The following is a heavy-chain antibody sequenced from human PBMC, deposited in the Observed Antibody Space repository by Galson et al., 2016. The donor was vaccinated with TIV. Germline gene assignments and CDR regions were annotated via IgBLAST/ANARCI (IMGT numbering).Heavy chain of an antibody. CDR1: GYTFINYA. CDR3: ANRGYSSWYSFEI. J-gene: IGHJ3*02. D-gene: IGHD6-13*01. V-gene: IGHV1-3*01. CDR2: INHGNGNT. Sequence: SVKVSCKASGYTFINYAMYWVRQAPGQRLEWMGWINHGNGNTSYSETFRGRVTLTRDTSATTAYMELTSLTYDDTAVYYCANRGYSSWYSFEIWGQGTMVTVSS.